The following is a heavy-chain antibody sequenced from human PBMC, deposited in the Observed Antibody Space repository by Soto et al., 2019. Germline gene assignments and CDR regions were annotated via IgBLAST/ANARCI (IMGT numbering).Heavy chain of an antibody. CDR3: ARGLILWFGELSRPGGYYYYMDV. D-gene: IGHD3-10*01. J-gene: IGHJ6*03. CDR1: GGSFSGYQ. Sequence: QVQLQQWGAGLLKPSETLSLTCAVYGGSFSGYQWSWIRQTPGKGLEWIGEINDSGNINYNPSLKSRVSLFVASAKRQISLKLGSVTAADAAVYYCARGLILWFGELSRPGGYYYYMDVWGKGTTVTVPS. CDR2: INDSGNI. V-gene: IGHV4-34*01.